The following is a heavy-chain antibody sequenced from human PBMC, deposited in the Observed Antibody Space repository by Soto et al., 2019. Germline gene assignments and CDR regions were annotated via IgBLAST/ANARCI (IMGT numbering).Heavy chain of an antibody. D-gene: IGHD2-2*01. CDR1: GYTFTSYD. Sequence: ASVKVSCKGAGYTFTSYDMDWVLQANGQGLEWMGWMNPNSGNTGYAQKFQGRVTMTRNTSISTAYMELSSLRSEDTAVYYCARGLRIPLKRYCSSTSCFYYYMDVWGKGTTVTVSS. CDR3: ARGLRIPLKRYCSSTSCFYYYMDV. V-gene: IGHV1-8*01. J-gene: IGHJ6*03. CDR2: MNPNSGNT.